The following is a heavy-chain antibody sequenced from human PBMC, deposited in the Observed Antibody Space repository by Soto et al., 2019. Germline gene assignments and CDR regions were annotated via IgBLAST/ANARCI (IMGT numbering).Heavy chain of an antibody. CDR3: AKETAWLVRGAFDI. D-gene: IGHD6-19*01. CDR2: ISYDGSNK. V-gene: IGHV3-30*18. J-gene: IGHJ3*02. CDR1: GFTFSSYG. Sequence: GGSLRLSCAASGFTFSSYGMHWVRQAPGKGLEWVAVISYDGSNKYYADSVKGRFTISRDNSKNTLYLQMNSLRAEGTAVYYCAKETAWLVRGAFDIWGQGTMVTVSS.